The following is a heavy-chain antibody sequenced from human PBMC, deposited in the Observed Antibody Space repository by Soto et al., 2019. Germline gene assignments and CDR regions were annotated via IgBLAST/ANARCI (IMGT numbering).Heavy chain of an antibody. CDR2: ISASGGST. V-gene: IGHV3-23*01. CDR1: GFTFSSYA. CDR3: AKGGQIYYFAY. J-gene: IGHJ4*02. Sequence: GGSLRLSCAASGFTFSSYAMSWVRQAPGKGLEWVSTISASGGSTYYADSVRGRFTISRDNSKNTLYLQMNSLRAEDTALYYCAKGGQIYYFAYWGQGTQVTVS.